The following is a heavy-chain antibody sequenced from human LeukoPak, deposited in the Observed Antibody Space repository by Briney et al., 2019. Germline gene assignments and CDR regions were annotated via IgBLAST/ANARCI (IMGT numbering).Heavy chain of an antibody. Sequence: PGGSLRLSCAASGFILSSYAMSWVRQAPGKGLEWVAAISGSGGSTYYADSVKGRFTFSRDNSKNTLYLQMNSLRAEDTAVYYCAKTSSGWEKYYYYMDVWGKGTTVTVSS. D-gene: IGHD6-19*01. CDR2: ISGSGGST. CDR1: GFILSSYA. V-gene: IGHV3-23*01. CDR3: AKTSSGWEKYYYYMDV. J-gene: IGHJ6*03.